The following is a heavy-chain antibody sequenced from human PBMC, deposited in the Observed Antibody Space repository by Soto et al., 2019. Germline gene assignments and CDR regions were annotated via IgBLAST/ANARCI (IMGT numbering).Heavy chain of an antibody. D-gene: IGHD2-2*01. CDR1: GYSFTSYW. CDR2: IYPGDSDT. CDR3: ARHPEPGGVVPAAHFDY. Sequence: EVQLVQSGAEVKKPGESLKISCKGSGYSFTSYWIGWVRQMPGKGLEWMGIIYPGDSDTRYSPSFQGQVTISADKSISTAYLQWCSLKASDTAMYYCARHPEPGGVVPAAHFDYWGQGTLVTVSS. J-gene: IGHJ4*02. V-gene: IGHV5-51*01.